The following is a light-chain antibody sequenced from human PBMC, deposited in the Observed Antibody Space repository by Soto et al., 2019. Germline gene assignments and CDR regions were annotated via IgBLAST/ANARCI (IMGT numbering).Light chain of an antibody. J-gene: IGKJ4*01. V-gene: IGKV1-27*01. CDR2: ATS. CDR1: QGIAPY. CDR3: QKYNSAPLT. Sequence: DVQMTQSPSSLSAFVGDRVNITCRASQGIAPYLAWFQQQPGKVPKLLIYATSTLQSGVPSRFSGSGSGTDFTLTINSLQPEDVGTYYCQKYNSAPLTFGGGTKVEIK.